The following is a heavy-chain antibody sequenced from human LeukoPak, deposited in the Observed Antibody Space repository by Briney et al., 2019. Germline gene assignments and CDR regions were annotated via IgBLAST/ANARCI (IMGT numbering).Heavy chain of an antibody. V-gene: IGHV1-2*02. J-gene: IGHJ4*02. CDR1: GYTFTGYY. D-gene: IGHD5-12*01. Sequence: ASVKVSCKASGYTFTGYYMHWARQAPGQGLEWMGWINPNSGGTNYAQKFQGRVTMTRDTSISTAYMELSRLRSDDTAVYYCARGVVATKFVDYWGQGTLVTVSS. CDR3: ARGVVATKFVDY. CDR2: INPNSGGT.